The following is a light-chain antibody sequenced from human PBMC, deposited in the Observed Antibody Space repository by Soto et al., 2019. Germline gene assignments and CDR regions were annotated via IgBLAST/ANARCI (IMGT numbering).Light chain of an antibody. CDR1: SGHNTYA. CDR3: QTWGTGPWV. Sequence: QPVLTQPPSASASLGASVKLTCTLSSGHNTYAIAWHQQQPEKGPRYLMKLNSDGSHSKGDGIPDRFSGSSSGAERYLTISSLQSEDEADYYCQTWGTGPWVFGGGTKLTVL. V-gene: IGLV4-69*01. J-gene: IGLJ3*02. CDR2: LNSDGSH.